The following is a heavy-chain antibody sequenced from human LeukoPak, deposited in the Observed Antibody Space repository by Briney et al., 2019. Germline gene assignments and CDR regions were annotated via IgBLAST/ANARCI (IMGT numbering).Heavy chain of an antibody. V-gene: IGHV3-30*04. CDR3: ARASNPDVDTASSNAFDI. CDR2: ISFDGSNR. CDR1: GFTFSSA. D-gene: IGHD5-18*01. Sequence: PGGSLRLSCAASGFTFSSAMHWVRQPPGKGLEWVVVISFDGSNRYYADSVKGRFTISRDNSRNTLYLQMDSLRPEDTAAYSCARASNPDVDTASSNAFDIWGQGTMVTVSS. J-gene: IGHJ3*02.